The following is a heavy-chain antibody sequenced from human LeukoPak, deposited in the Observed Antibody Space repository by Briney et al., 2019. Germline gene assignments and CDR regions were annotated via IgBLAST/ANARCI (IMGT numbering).Heavy chain of an antibody. J-gene: IGHJ4*02. CDR2: ISSSGSTI. D-gene: IGHD3-10*01. CDR3: ARDLGFGELFVCDY. Sequence: GGSLRLSCAASGFTVNSNYMSWIRQAPGKGLEWVSYISSSGSTIYYADSVKGRFTISRDNAKNSLYLQMNSLRAEDTAVYYCARDLGFGELFVCDYWGQGTLVTVSS. V-gene: IGHV3-11*04. CDR1: GFTVNSNY.